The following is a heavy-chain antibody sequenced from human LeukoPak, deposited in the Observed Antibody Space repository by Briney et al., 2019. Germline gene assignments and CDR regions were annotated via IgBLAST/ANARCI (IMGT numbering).Heavy chain of an antibody. CDR3: AKGPELSDSSGQGVYFDY. V-gene: IGHV3-9*03. CDR1: GFTFDDYA. J-gene: IGHJ4*02. D-gene: IGHD3-22*01. CDR2: INWNSGSI. Sequence: GGSLRLSCAASGFTFDDYAMHWVRQASGKGLELVSGINWNSGSIGYADSVKGRFTISRHNAKKSLYLQVNSLRAEDMALYYCAKGPELSDSSGQGVYFDYWGQGTLVTVSS.